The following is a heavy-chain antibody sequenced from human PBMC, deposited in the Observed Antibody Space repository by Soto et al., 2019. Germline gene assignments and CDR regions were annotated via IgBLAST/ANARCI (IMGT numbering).Heavy chain of an antibody. Sequence: ASVKVSCKASGYTFTGYYMHWVRQAPVQGLEWMGWINPNSGGTNYAQKFQGRVTMTRDTSISTAYMELSRLRSDDTAVYYCARSPSLSIVVVPAATHRGMDVWG. D-gene: IGHD2-2*01. CDR2: INPNSGGT. CDR1: GYTFTGYY. V-gene: IGHV1-2*02. CDR3: ARSPSLSIVVVPAATHRGMDV. J-gene: IGHJ6*02.